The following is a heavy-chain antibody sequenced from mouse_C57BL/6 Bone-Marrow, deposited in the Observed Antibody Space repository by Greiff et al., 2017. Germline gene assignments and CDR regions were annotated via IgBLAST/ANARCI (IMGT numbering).Heavy chain of an antibody. CDR3: ARPTEYYYYAMDY. CDR2: IYPGSGST. D-gene: IGHD1-1*01. V-gene: IGHV1-55*01. J-gene: IGHJ4*01. CDR1: GYTFTSYW. Sequence: QFQLQQPVAELVKPGASVKMSCKASGYTFTSYWITWVKQRPGQGLAWIGDIYPGSGSTNYNEKFKSKATLTVDPSSSTAYMQLSSLTSEDSAVYYCARPTEYYYYAMDYWGQGTSVTVSS.